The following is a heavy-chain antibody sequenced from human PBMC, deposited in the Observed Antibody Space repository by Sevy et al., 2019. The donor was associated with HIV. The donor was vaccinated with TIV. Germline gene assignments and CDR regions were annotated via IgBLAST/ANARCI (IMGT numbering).Heavy chain of an antibody. J-gene: IGHJ4*02. CDR1: GFTFSRYS. D-gene: IGHD6-19*01. V-gene: IGHV3-48*02. CDR2: IGSTGPTI. Sequence: GGSLRLSCVASGFTFSRYSMNWVRQAPGKGLEWVSNIGSTGPTIYYADSVKGRFTISRNNAKNSLYLQMNSLREEDTAVYYCARPGSGWFEFDSWGQGTLVTVSS. CDR3: ARPGSGWFEFDS.